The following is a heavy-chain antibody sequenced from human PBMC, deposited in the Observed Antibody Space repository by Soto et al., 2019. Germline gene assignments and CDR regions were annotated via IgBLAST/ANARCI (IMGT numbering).Heavy chain of an antibody. D-gene: IGHD2-21*02. J-gene: IGHJ4*02. CDR3: AKEKHVVVTALDY. CDR1: GFTFSSYG. Sequence: QVQLVESGGGVVQPGRSLRLSCAASGFTFSSYGMHWVRQAPGKGLEWVAVISYDGSNKYYADSVKGRFTISRDNSKNTLYLQMNSLRADDTAVYYCAKEKHVVVTALDYWGQGTMVTVSS. CDR2: ISYDGSNK. V-gene: IGHV3-30*18.